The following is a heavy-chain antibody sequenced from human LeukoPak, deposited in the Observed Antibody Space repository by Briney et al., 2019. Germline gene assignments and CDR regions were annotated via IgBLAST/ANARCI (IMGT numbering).Heavy chain of an antibody. CDR3: ARDLYCSSTSRYPDWFDP. D-gene: IGHD2-2*01. CDR1: GYTFTSYG. J-gene: IGHJ5*02. Sequence: ASVKVSCKASGYTFTSYGISWVRQAPGQGLEWMGWISAYNGNTNYAQKLQGRVTMTTDTSTSTAYMELRSLRSDDTAVYYCARDLYCSSTSRYPDWFDPWGQGTLVTVSS. CDR2: ISAYNGNT. V-gene: IGHV1-18*01.